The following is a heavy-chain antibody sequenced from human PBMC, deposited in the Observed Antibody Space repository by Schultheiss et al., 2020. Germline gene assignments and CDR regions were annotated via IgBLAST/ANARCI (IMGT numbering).Heavy chain of an antibody. Sequence: SQTLSLTCAVYGGSFSGYYWSWIRQPPGKGLEWIGYIYYSGSTNYNPSLKSRVTISVDTSKNQFSLQLNSVTPGDTAVHYCARSFDIAVAGKAGYYHGMDVWGQGTTVTVSS. CDR3: ARSFDIAVAGKAGYYHGMDV. D-gene: IGHD6-19*01. V-gene: IGHV4-34*01. CDR1: GGSFSGYY. CDR2: IYYSGST. J-gene: IGHJ6*02.